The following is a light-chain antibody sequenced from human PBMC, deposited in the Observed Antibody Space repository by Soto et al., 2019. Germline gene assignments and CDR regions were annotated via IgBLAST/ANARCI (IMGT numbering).Light chain of an antibody. CDR1: QSVSSN. J-gene: IGKJ5*01. V-gene: IGKV3-11*01. CDR2: DAS. CDR3: QQRSNWPIT. Sequence: EILMTQSPSTLSVSPGERATLSCRASQSVSSNLAWYQQKPGQAPRLLIYDASNRATGIPARSSGSGSGTDFTLTISSLEPEDFEVYYCQQRSNWPITFGQGTRLEIK.